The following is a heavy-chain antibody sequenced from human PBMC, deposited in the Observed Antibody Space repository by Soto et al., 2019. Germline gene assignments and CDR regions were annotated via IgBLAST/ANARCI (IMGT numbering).Heavy chain of an antibody. CDR2: INSDGSST. CDR1: GFTFRSYG. J-gene: IGHJ4*02. Sequence: GGSLRLSCAASGFTFRSYGMHWVRQAPGKGLVWVSRINSDGSSTSYADSVKGRFTISRDNAKNKLYLQMNSLSAEDTAVYLCVGEEGREWVGAAGSPGHWGQGTLVTVSS. V-gene: IGHV3-74*01. CDR3: VGEEGREWVGAAGSPGH. D-gene: IGHD6-13*01.